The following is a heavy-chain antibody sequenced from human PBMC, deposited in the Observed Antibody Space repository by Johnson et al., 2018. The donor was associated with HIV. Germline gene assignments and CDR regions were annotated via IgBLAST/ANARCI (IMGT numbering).Heavy chain of an antibody. J-gene: IGHJ3*02. D-gene: IGHD3-22*01. CDR2: IYSGGST. CDR1: GFTVSSNY. Sequence: VQLVESGGGLVQPGGSLRLSCAASGFTVSSNYMSWVRQAPGKGLEWVSVIYSGGSTYYADSVKGRFTISRDNSKNTLYLQMNSLRAEDTAVYYCARDPYDSSGYQWGHGAFDIWGQVTMVTVSS. V-gene: IGHV3-66*01. CDR3: ARDPYDSSGYQWGHGAFDI.